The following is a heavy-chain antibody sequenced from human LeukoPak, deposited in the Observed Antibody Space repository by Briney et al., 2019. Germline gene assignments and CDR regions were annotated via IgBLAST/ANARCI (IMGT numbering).Heavy chain of an antibody. CDR3: ARAIWYGSGTTAFDY. J-gene: IGHJ4*02. Sequence: PSETLSLTCTVSGGSISGYYWSWIRQPAGKGLEWIGRIYNSGSTNYNTNYNPSLTSRVTMSVDTSKNQFSLKLNSVSAADTAVYFCARAIWYGSGTTAFDYWGQGTLVTVSP. V-gene: IGHV4-4*07. CDR1: GGSISGYY. CDR2: IYNSGST. D-gene: IGHD3-10*01.